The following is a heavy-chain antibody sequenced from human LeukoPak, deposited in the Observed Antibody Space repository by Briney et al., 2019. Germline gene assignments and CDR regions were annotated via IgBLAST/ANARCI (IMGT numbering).Heavy chain of an antibody. CDR2: IFYSGRT. J-gene: IGHJ4*02. Sequence: SETLSLTCSVSGGSISNYYWNWIRQTPGKGLEWIGYIFYSGRTHYNPSLKSRVTISVDTSRNQFSLTLSSVTTADTAVYYCARGQKYRNGYTVTELGSGYFAYWGQGTLVTVSS. V-gene: IGHV4-59*01. CDR3: ARGQKYRNGYTVTELGSGYFAY. D-gene: IGHD5-18*01. CDR1: GGSISNYY.